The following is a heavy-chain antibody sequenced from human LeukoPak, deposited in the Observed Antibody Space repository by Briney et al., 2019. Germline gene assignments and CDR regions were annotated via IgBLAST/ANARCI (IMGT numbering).Heavy chain of an antibody. Sequence: ASVKVSCKASGYTFTGYYMHWVRQAPGQGLEWMGWINPNSGGTNYAQKFQGRVTMTRDTSTSTAYMELRSLRSDDTAVYYCARDIQLWSYGPNYYYYYMDVWGKGTTVTVSS. J-gene: IGHJ6*03. CDR1: GYTFTGYY. V-gene: IGHV1-2*02. CDR2: INPNSGGT. D-gene: IGHD5-18*01. CDR3: ARDIQLWSYGPNYYYYYMDV.